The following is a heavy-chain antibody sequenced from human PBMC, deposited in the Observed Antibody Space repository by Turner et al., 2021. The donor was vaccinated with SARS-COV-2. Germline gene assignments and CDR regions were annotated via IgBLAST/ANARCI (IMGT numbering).Heavy chain of an antibody. J-gene: IGHJ4*02. V-gene: IGHV1-3*01. CDR2: INAGNGKT. CDR1: GYTFTSYA. D-gene: IGHD2-2*02. CDR3: ARDVGYCSSTSCYTGSHFDY. Sequence: QVQLVQSGAEVKKPGASVTVSCKASGYTFTSYAMHWVRQAPGQRLEWMGWINAGNGKTKYSQKFQGRVTITRDTSASTAYMELSSLRSEDTAVYYCARDVGYCSSTSCYTGSHFDYWGQGTLVTVSS.